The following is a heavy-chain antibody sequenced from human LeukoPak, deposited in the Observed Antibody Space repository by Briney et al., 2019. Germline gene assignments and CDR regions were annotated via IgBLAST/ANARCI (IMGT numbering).Heavy chain of an antibody. D-gene: IGHD3-10*01. CDR3: ARLRGALSGPFDI. CDR1: GYSISSGYY. J-gene: IGHJ3*02. Sequence: PSETLSLTCAVSGYSISSGYYWVWIRQPPGKGLEWVGNIYHSGSTYYNPSLKSRVTISVDTSKNQFSLKLSSVTAADTAVYYCARLRGALSGPFDIRGQGTMVTVSS. CDR2: IYHSGST. V-gene: IGHV4-38-2*01.